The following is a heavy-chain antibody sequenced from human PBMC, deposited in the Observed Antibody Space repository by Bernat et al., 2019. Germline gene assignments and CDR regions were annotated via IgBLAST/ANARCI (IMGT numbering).Heavy chain of an antibody. CDR3: VREGMSPDFDWLFG. D-gene: IGHD3-9*01. V-gene: IGHV3-74*01. CDR1: GFTFSTHW. CDR2: MSGDESST. Sequence: EVQLVESGGGLVQPGGSLRLSCAASGFTFSTHWMHWVRQAPGKGLVWVSRMSGDESSTRYADSVKGRFTISRDNAMNTLYLQMNSLRVEDTAVYYCVREGMSPDFDWLFGWGQGTLVTVSS. J-gene: IGHJ4*02.